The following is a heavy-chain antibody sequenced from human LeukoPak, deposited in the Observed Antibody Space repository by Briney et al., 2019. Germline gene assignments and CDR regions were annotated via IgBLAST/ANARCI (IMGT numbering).Heavy chain of an antibody. CDR1: GGSFSGYY. CDR3: ARLVVRGVIITRARAFDI. CDR2: INHSRST. J-gene: IGHJ3*02. V-gene: IGHV4-34*01. Sequence: SETLSLTCAVYGGSFSGYYWSWIRQPPGKGLEWIGEINHSRSTNYNPSLKSRVTISVDTSKNQFSLKLSSVTAADTAVYYCARLVVRGVIITRARAFDIWGQGTMVTVSS. D-gene: IGHD3-10*01.